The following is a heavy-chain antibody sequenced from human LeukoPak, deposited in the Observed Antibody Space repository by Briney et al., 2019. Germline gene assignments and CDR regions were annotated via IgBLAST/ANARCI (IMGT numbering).Heavy chain of an antibody. D-gene: IGHD2-2*01. Sequence: ASVKVSCKASGYTFTGYYMHWVRQAPGQGLEWMGWINPNSGGTNYAQKFQGRVTMTRDTSISTAYMELSRLRSDDTAVYYCARERSSTPYYTSPYFDYWGQGTLVTVSS. V-gene: IGHV1-2*02. CDR1: GYTFTGYY. CDR3: ARERSSTPYYTSPYFDY. CDR2: INPNSGGT. J-gene: IGHJ4*02.